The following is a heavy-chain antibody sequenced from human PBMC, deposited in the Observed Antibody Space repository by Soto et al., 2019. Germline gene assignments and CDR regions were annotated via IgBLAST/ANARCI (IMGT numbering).Heavy chain of an antibody. Sequence: GASVKVSCKVSGYTFTSYYMHWVRQAPGQGLEWMGIINPSGGSTSYAQKFQGRVTMTRDTSTSTVYMELSSLRSEDTAVYYCASRYYYDSSGYRSLPYYYDMDVWGQGTTVTVSS. D-gene: IGHD3-22*01. CDR2: INPSGGST. V-gene: IGHV1-46*01. CDR3: ASRYYYDSSGYRSLPYYYDMDV. CDR1: GYTFTSYY. J-gene: IGHJ6*02.